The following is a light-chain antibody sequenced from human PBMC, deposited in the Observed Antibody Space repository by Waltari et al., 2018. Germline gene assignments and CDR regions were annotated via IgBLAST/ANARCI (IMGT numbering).Light chain of an antibody. V-gene: IGKV3-20*01. CDR2: AAS. CDR1: QSSSRD. CDR3: QNHERLPAM. J-gene: IGKJ1*01. Sequence: SGRASQSSSRDLAWYQQRPGQAPRLLIYAASSRATGIPDRFSGSGSGTDFSLTISRLGPEDFAVYYCQNHERLPAMFGQGTKVEIK.